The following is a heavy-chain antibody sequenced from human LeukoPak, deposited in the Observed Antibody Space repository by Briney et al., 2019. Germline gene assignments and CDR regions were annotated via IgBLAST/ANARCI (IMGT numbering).Heavy chain of an antibody. CDR1: GYIFTSNS. J-gene: IGHJ4*02. CDR2: ISTFNGYT. V-gene: IGHV1-18*04. D-gene: IGHD3-16*01. Sequence: ASVRVSCKPSGYIFTSNSITWVRQASGQQLEWMGWISTFNGYTKYAQNLQGRITMTRDTSARTVYLEMRNLRSDDTAAYFCARGEFYYDLWGQGTLVTVSS. CDR3: ARGEFYYDL.